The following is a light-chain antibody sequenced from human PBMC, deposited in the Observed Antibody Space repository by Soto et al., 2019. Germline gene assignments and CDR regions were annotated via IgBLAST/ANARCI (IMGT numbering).Light chain of an antibody. CDR2: KAS. Sequence: DIQMTQSPSTLSASIGDRVTITCRASQRINNWLAWYQQKPGKAPKLLIYKASNLESGVPSRFTGSGSGTEFTLTISSLQPDDFANYYCQQYNTYSQFAFGRGTKVDIX. CDR3: QQYNTYSQFA. CDR1: QRINNW. V-gene: IGKV1-5*03. J-gene: IGKJ3*01.